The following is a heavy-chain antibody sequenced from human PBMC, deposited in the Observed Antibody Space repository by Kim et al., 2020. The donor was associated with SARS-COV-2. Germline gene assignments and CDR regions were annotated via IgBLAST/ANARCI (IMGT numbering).Heavy chain of an antibody. CDR1: GGTFSSYA. D-gene: IGHD3-10*01. CDR3: ARDRQWFGEQPRGVLGVLGPNYYYYYGMDV. Sequence: SVKVSCKASGGTFSSYAISWVRQAPGQGLEWMGGIIPIFGTANYAQKFQGRVTITADESTSTAYMELSSLRSEDTAVYYCARDRQWFGEQPRGVLGVLGPNYYYYYGMDVWGQGTTVTVSS. J-gene: IGHJ6*02. CDR2: IIPIFGTA. V-gene: IGHV1-69*13.